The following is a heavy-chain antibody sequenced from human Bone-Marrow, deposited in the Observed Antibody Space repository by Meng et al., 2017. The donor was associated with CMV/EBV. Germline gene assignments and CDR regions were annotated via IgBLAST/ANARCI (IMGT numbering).Heavy chain of an antibody. D-gene: IGHD3-3*01. Sequence: GESLKISCAASGFTFSSYSMDWVRQAPGKGLGWVSSISSSSSYIYYADSVKGRFTISRDNAKNSLYLQMNSLRAEDTAVYYCARRAKSGYPLIIDFDYWGQGTLVTVSS. CDR1: GFTFSSYS. CDR2: ISSSSSYI. CDR3: ARRAKSGYPLIIDFDY. V-gene: IGHV3-21*01. J-gene: IGHJ4*02.